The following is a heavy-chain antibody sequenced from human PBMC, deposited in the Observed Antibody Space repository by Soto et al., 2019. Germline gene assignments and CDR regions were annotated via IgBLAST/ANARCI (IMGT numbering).Heavy chain of an antibody. Sequence: EVQLVESGGGFVQPGGSLRLSCAASGFTFTTYNMNWVRQAPGKGLEWVSFISSSSGTIYYADSVKGRFTISRDNAKNSLYLQMNSLRDEDTAVYSCARDLRFYYGMDVWGQGTTVTVSS. V-gene: IGHV3-48*02. CDR1: GFTFTTYN. J-gene: IGHJ6*02. CDR3: ARDLRFYYGMDV. CDR2: ISSSSGTI.